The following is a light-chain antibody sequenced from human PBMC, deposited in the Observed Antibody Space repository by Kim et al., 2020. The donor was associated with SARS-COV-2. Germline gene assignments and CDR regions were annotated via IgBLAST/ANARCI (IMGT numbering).Light chain of an antibody. V-gene: IGLV7-46*01. J-gene: IGLJ2*01. CDR1: TGAVTSGHF. Sequence: QAVVTQEPLLSVSPGGTVTLTCGSSTGAVTSGHFPYWFQQKPGQAPGTLIYDIDKKHSWTPARFSGSLLGGKAALTLWGAQPDDEADYYCLLFYGGVRVFGVGTQLTVL. CDR2: DID. CDR3: LLFYGGVRV.